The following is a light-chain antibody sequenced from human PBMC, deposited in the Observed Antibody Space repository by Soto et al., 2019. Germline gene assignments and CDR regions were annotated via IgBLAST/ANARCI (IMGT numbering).Light chain of an antibody. V-gene: IGKV1-5*01. Sequence: DIQMTQSPSTLSASVGDRVTITCRASQTISNWLAWYRQKPGTAPQLLISDASRLQSGVPSRFSGSGSETEFTLTISSLQPDDFATYYCQEYYSYSQTFGRGTKVDIK. J-gene: IGKJ1*01. CDR3: QEYYSYSQT. CDR1: QTISNW. CDR2: DAS.